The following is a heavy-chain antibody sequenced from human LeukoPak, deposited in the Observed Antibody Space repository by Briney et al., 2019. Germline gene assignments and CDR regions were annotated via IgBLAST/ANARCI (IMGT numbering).Heavy chain of an antibody. CDR1: VFTFSNSA. D-gene: IGHD6-19*01. CDR3: AKGIYSSGWSYFDY. CDR2: LSGSGITT. V-gene: IGHV3-23*01. J-gene: IGHJ4*01. Sequence: GGSLRLSCAPSVFTFSNSAMSWVRQAPGKGVEWVSTLSGSGITTYYAHSVKGRFTLSRDNSKNTLYLQMNSLRAEDTAVYYCAKGIYSSGWSYFDYWGHGTMVTVSS.